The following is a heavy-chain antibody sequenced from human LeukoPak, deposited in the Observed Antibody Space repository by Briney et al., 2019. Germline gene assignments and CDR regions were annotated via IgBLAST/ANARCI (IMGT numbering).Heavy chain of an antibody. D-gene: IGHD4-17*01. V-gene: IGHV4-30-2*01. Sequence: SETLSLTCAVSGGSISSGGYSWSWIRQPPGKGLEWIGYIYHSGSTYYNPSLKSRVTISVDKSKNQFSLKLSSVTAADTAVYYCARLRQIYGDPPYWYFDLWGRGTLVTVSS. CDR2: IYHSGST. CDR3: ARLRQIYGDPPYWYFDL. J-gene: IGHJ2*01. CDR1: GGSISSGGYS.